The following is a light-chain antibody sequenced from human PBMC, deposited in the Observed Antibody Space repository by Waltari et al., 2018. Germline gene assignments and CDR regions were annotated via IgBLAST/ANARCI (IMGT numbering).Light chain of an antibody. Sequence: ETVMTQSPRTLSLSPGDRATLSCRASQSVSTNLAWYQKKPGQAPRLLIYGASIRATGIPARVSGRGAGTEFTLTISSLQSEDFAVYYCQQYNNWPPYIFGQGSQLEI. CDR1: QSVSTN. CDR2: GAS. V-gene: IGKV3-15*01. J-gene: IGKJ2*01. CDR3: QQYNNWPPYI.